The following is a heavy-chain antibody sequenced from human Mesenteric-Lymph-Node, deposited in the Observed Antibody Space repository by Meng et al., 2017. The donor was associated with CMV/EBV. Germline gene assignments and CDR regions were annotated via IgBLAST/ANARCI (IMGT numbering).Heavy chain of an antibody. D-gene: IGHD3-10*01. CDR2: ISWDGGST. Sequence: GGSLRLSCAASGFTFDDYTMHWVRQAPGKGLEWVSLISWDGGSTYYADSVKGRFTISRDNSKNSLYLQMNSLRAEDTAVYYCARDYGSGSYYNDAFDIWGQGTMVTVSS. J-gene: IGHJ3*02. CDR3: ARDYGSGSYYNDAFDI. CDR1: GFTFDDYT. V-gene: IGHV3-43*01.